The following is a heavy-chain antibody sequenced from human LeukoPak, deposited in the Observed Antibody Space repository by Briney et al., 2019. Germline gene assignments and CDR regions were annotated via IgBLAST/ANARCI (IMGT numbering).Heavy chain of an antibody. D-gene: IGHD1-26*01. CDR1: AYSFTGYY. J-gene: IGHJ4*02. Sequence: ASVKVSCKASAYSFTGYYMHWVRPAPGQGLEGMGWINPNSGGTNYAQKFQGRVTMTRDTSISTAYMELSRLRSDDTAVYYCARDQLSGSYFGYFDYWGQGTLVTVSS. CDR2: INPNSGGT. V-gene: IGHV1-2*02. CDR3: ARDQLSGSYFGYFDY.